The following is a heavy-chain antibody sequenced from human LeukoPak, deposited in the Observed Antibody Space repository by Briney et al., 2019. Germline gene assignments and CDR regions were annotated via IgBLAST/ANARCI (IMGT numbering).Heavy chain of an antibody. V-gene: IGHV1-8*01. CDR3: ARGPTVTTRWVYYYYMDV. J-gene: IGHJ6*03. Sequence: ASVKVSCKASGYTFTSYDINWVRQATGQGLEWMGWMNPNSGNTGYAQKFQGRVTMTRNTSISTAYMELSSLRSDDTAVYYCARGPTVTTRWVYYYYMDVWGKGTTVTVSS. CDR1: GYTFTSYD. D-gene: IGHD4-17*01. CDR2: MNPNSGNT.